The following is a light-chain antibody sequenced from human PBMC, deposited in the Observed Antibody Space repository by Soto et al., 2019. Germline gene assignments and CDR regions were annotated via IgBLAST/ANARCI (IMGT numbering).Light chain of an antibody. CDR1: SSGIGAYNF. CDR2: DVN. Sequence: QSALTQPASVSGSPGQSITISCTGTSSGIGAYNFVSWYQQHPGKAPKLMLYDVNIRPSGVSNRFSGSKSGTAACLTISGLQAEDEADYYCISWTTSTTMIFGGGTKLTVL. CDR3: ISWTTSTTMI. J-gene: IGLJ2*01. V-gene: IGLV2-14*03.